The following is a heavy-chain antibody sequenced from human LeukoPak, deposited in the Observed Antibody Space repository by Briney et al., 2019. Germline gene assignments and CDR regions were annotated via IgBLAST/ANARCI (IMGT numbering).Heavy chain of an antibody. V-gene: IGHV1-8*01. Sequence: ASVKVSCKASGYTFTSYDINWVRQATGQGLEWMGWMNPNSGNTGYAQKFQGRVTMTRNTSISTAYMELSSLRSEDTAVYYCARGKEGLRYFDWLPNWFDPWGQGTLVTVSS. J-gene: IGHJ5*02. CDR3: ARGKEGLRYFDWLPNWFDP. D-gene: IGHD3-9*01. CDR1: GYTFTSYD. CDR2: MNPNSGNT.